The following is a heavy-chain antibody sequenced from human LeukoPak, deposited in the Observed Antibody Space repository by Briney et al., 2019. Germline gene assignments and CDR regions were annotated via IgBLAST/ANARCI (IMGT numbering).Heavy chain of an antibody. CDR3: ARVRQLIQDFDY. Sequence: SEPLSLTCTVSGGSITTSSYYWGWIRQPPGKGLEWIGTIYYSGNTYYNPSLKSRVTISVDTSKNQFSLKLSSVTAADTAVYYCARVRQLIQDFDYWGQGTLVTVSS. CDR1: GGSITTSSYY. D-gene: IGHD6-13*01. J-gene: IGHJ4*02. CDR2: IYYSGNT. V-gene: IGHV4-39*01.